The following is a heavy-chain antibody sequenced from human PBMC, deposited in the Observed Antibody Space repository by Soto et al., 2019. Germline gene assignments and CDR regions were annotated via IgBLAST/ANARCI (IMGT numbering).Heavy chain of an antibody. CDR3: ARGDTAAGYYYYGMDV. CDR2: IIPIFGTA. CDR1: GGTFSSYA. J-gene: IGHJ6*02. V-gene: IGHV1-69*13. D-gene: IGHD6-13*01. Sequence: SVKVSCKASGGTFSSYAISWVRQAPGQGLEWMGGIIPIFGTANYAQKFQGRVTITADESTSTAYMELSSLRSEDTAVYYCARGDTAAGYYYYGMDVWGQGTTVTVS.